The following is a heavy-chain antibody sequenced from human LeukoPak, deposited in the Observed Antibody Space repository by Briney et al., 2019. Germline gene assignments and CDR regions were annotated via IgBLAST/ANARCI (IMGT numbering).Heavy chain of an antibody. Sequence: SVKVSCKTSGGTFSSYTISWVRQAPGQGLEWMGRIIPILGIANYAQKFQGRVTITADKSTSTAYMELSSLRSEDTAVYYCAKTIVVVPAASPYYYYMDVWGKGTTVTVSS. CDR2: IIPILGIA. D-gene: IGHD2-2*01. V-gene: IGHV1-69*02. J-gene: IGHJ6*03. CDR1: GGTFSSYT. CDR3: AKTIVVVPAASPYYYYMDV.